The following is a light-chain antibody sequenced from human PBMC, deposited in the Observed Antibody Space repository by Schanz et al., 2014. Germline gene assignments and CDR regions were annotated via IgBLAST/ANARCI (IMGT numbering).Light chain of an antibody. CDR3: QQYGSLELT. Sequence: EIVLTQSPGTLSLSPGQRATLSCRASHSVSTNLAWYQQKPGQPPRLLIYGASTRVTGIPGRFSGSGSGTDFTLTISRLEPEDFAVYYCQQYGSLELTFGGGTKVEIK. CDR1: HSVSTN. J-gene: IGKJ4*01. V-gene: IGKV3-20*01. CDR2: GAS.